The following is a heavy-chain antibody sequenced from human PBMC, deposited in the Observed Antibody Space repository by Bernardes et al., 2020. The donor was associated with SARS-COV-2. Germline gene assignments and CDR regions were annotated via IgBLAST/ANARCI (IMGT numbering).Heavy chain of an antibody. V-gene: IGHV3-33*01. CDR1: GFTFSSYG. J-gene: IGHJ6*02. CDR2: IWYDGSNK. CDR3: TTDQRHYYYGMDV. Sequence: GGSLRLSCAASGFTFSSYGMHWVRQAPGKGLEWVAVIWYDGSNKYYADSVKGRFTISRDNSKNTLYLQMNSLKTEDTAVYYCTTDQRHYYYGMDVWGQATMVTVSS. D-gene: IGHD6-25*01.